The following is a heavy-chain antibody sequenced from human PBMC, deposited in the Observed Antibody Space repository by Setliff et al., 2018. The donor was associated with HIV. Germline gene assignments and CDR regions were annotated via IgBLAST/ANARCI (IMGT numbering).Heavy chain of an antibody. J-gene: IGHJ3*02. CDR2: INPNSGDT. Sequence: ASVKVSCKASGYTFTGYYINWVRRAPGQGLEWMGRINPNSGDTNCTRSFQGRVTMTRDRSINTAYLELSSLKSDDTAVYYCARDKDGFDIWGQGTMVTVSS. CDR1: GYTFTGYY. CDR3: ARDKDGFDI. D-gene: IGHD2-15*01. V-gene: IGHV1-2*06.